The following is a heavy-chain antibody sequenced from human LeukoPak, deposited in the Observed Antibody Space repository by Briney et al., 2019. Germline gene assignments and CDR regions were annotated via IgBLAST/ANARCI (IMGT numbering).Heavy chain of an antibody. J-gene: IGHJ4*02. CDR1: GYTFTIFD. Sequence: ASVKVSCKASGYTFTIFDINWVRQATGQGPEWMGWMNPSSGDTGYAQKFQGRVTFTRDTSTNTAYMELSSLTSEDTAVYYCATPTMRGPSYGYVRLLNWGQGSLVTVSS. V-gene: IGHV1-8*03. CDR3: ATPTMRGPSYGYVRLLN. CDR2: MNPSSGDT. D-gene: IGHD5-18*01.